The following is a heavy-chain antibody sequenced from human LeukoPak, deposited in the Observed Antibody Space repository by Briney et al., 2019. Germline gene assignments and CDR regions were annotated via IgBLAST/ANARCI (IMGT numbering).Heavy chain of an antibody. CDR2: INPNSGDT. D-gene: IGHD3-10*01. J-gene: IGHJ4*02. V-gene: IGHV1-2*02. CDR1: VSTFTAYY. Sequence: GASVKASCKASVSTFTAYYMHWVRQAPGQGLQWMGWINPNSGDTHFPQKFQGRVTMTTDTSITTAYMELSRLRSDDTAVYYCARGGNYGSGTYTAFDYWGQGALVTVSS. CDR3: ARGGNYGSGTYTAFDY.